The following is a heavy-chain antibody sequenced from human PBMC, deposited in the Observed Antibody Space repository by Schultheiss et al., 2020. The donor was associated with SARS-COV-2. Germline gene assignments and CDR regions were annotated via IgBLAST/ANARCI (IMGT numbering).Heavy chain of an antibody. CDR1: GGSISSYY. Sequence: TLSLTCTVSGGSISSYYWSWIRQPPGKGLEWIGEIKHSGSTNYNPSLKSRVTISVDTSKNQFSLKLSSVTAADTAVYYCARGRSGYYYYYGMDVWGQGTTVTVSS. J-gene: IGHJ6*02. CDR3: ARGRSGYYYYYGMDV. V-gene: IGHV4-34*01. CDR2: IKHSGST. D-gene: IGHD2-15*01.